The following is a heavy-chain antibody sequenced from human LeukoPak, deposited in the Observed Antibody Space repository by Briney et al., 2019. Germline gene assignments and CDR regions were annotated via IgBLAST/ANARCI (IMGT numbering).Heavy chain of an antibody. D-gene: IGHD3-22*01. J-gene: IGHJ4*02. CDR3: ARDRGDYDSSGYYGYFDY. CDR1: GGSIRSHY. CDR2: IYYSGST. V-gene: IGHV4-59*11. Sequence: KPSETLSLTCTVSGGSIRSHYWSWIRQPPGKGREWIGYIYYSGSTNYNPPLKSRVTISVDTSKNQFSLKLSSVTAADTAVYYCARDRGDYDSSGYYGYFDYWGQGALVTVSS.